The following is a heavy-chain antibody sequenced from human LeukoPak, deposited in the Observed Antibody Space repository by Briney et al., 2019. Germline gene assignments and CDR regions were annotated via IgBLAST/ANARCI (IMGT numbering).Heavy chain of an antibody. CDR3: ARDVFRVGATFYFDY. CDR2: ISSSSSTI. CDR1: GFTFSSDS. D-gene: IGHD1-26*01. J-gene: IGHJ4*02. Sequence: PGGSLRLSCAASGFTFSSDSMNWVRQAPGKGLEWVSYISSSSSTIYYADSVKGRFTISRDNAKNSLYLQMNSLRAEDTAVYYCARDVFRVGATFYFDYWGQGTLVTVSS. V-gene: IGHV3-48*01.